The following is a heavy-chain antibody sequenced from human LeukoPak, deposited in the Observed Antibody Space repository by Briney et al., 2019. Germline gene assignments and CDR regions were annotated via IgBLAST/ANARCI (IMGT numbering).Heavy chain of an antibody. V-gene: IGHV4-4*07. CDR1: GGSISYYY. CDR2: IYTSGRT. Sequence: SETLSLTCTVSGGSISYYYWSWIRQPAGKGLEWIGRIYTSGRTNYNPSLKSRVTMSVDTSKNQFSLKLSSVTAADTAVYYCTRGSIAYYYMDVWGKGTTVTISS. CDR3: TRGSIAYYYMDV. J-gene: IGHJ6*03. D-gene: IGHD3-22*01.